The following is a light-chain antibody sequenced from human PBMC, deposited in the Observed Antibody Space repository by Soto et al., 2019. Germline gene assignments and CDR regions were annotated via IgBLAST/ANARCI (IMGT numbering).Light chain of an antibody. CDR1: QSVSSSY. V-gene: IGKV3-20*01. CDR2: GAS. J-gene: IGKJ1*01. CDR3: QQHGRSPET. Sequence: EIVLTQSPGTLALSPGERATLSCRASQSVSSSYLAWYQQKPGQAHRLLIYGASTTSTGIPDTFSGSGSGTDPTLTIRRLEPEEFAVYYCQQHGRSPETLGQGTKEQIK.